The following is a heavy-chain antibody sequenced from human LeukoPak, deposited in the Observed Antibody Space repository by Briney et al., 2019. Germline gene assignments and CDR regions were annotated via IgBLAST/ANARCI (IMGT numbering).Heavy chain of an antibody. V-gene: IGHV4-31*03. CDR1: GGSISSGGYY. Sequence: PSETLSLTCTVSGGSISSGGYYWSWIRQHPGKGLEWIGYIYYSGSTYYNPSLKSRVTISVDTSKNQFSLKLSSVTAADTAVYYCARGLRAYYDFWSGYFDYWGQGTLVTVSS. J-gene: IGHJ4*02. D-gene: IGHD3-3*01. CDR2: IYYSGST. CDR3: ARGLRAYYDFWSGYFDY.